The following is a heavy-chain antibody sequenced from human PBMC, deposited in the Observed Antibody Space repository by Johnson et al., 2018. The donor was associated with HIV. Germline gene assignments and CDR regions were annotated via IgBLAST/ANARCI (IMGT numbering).Heavy chain of an antibody. J-gene: IGHJ3*02. D-gene: IGHD1-26*01. Sequence: VQLVESGGGLVKPGGSLRLSCAASGFSFSDHYMSWIRQAPGKGLEWVSAISGSGGTTYYADSVKGRFTISRDNSKNTLYLQMNSLRAEDTAEYYVAAPSLGGATFDAFDSWGQGTMVTVSS. V-gene: IGHV3-23*04. CDR3: AAPSLGGATFDAFDS. CDR2: ISGSGGTT. CDR1: GFSFSDHY.